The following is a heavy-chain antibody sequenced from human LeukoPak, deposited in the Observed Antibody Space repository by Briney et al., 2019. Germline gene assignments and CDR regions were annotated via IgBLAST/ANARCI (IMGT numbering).Heavy chain of an antibody. J-gene: IGHJ4*02. CDR2: INGDGSST. D-gene: IGHD6-13*01. CDR3: ARGNIAAAGIHY. V-gene: IGHV3-74*01. CDR1: GFTFSSYG. Sequence: PGRSLRLSCAASGFTFSSYGMHWVRQAPGKGLVWVSRINGDGSSTTYVDSVMGRFTISRDNAKNTLYLQMNSVRAEDTAVYYCARGNIAAAGIHYWGQGTLVIVSS.